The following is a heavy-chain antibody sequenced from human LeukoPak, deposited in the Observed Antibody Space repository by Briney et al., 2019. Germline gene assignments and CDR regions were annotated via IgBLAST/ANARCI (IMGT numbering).Heavy chain of an antibody. Sequence: PGGSLRLSCAASGFTFSSYGMHWVRQAPGTRLEWVAVIWYDGSNKYYADSVKGRFTISRDNSKNTLYLQMNSLRAEDTAVYYCAREAYRAFDYWGQGTLVTVSS. CDR3: AREAYRAFDY. D-gene: IGHD3-10*01. J-gene: IGHJ4*02. CDR1: GFTFSSYG. V-gene: IGHV3-33*01. CDR2: IWYDGSNK.